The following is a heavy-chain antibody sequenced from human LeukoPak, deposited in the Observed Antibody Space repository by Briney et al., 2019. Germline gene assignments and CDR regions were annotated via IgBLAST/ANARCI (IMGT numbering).Heavy chain of an antibody. CDR2: IYHSGST. V-gene: IGHV4-4*02. CDR1: GGSNSSSNW. D-gene: IGHD3-3*01. Sequence: PSETLSLTCAVSGGSNSSSNWWSGVRPPPGKGLEWIGEIYHSGSTNYNPSLKSRVTISVDKSKNQFSLNLSSVTAADTAVYYCARRTTIFGVVTDFDYWGQGTLVTVSS. J-gene: IGHJ4*02. CDR3: ARRTTIFGVVTDFDY.